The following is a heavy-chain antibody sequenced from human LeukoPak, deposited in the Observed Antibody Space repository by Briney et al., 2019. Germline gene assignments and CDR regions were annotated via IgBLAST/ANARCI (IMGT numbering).Heavy chain of an antibody. D-gene: IGHD2/OR15-2a*01. V-gene: IGHV3-74*01. CDR1: GSYW. Sequence: GGSLRLSCAASGSYWMHWVRQAPGKGLVWVSHINSDGSWTSYADSVKGRFTISKDNAKNTVYLQMNNLRAEDTAVHYCVSFYETYWGRGTLVTVSS. CDR2: INSDGSWT. CDR3: VSFYETY. J-gene: IGHJ4*02.